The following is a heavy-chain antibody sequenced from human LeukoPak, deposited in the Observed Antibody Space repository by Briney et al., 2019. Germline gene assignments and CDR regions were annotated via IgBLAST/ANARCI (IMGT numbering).Heavy chain of an antibody. J-gene: IGHJ4*02. CDR3: GNYDSSGRHDY. V-gene: IGHV3-23*01. Sequence: GGSLRLSCAASGFTFSTFAMTWVRQASGKGLEWVSTVSASGGITYYADSVKGRFTISRDNSRTTLFLQMNSLRAEDTAVYYCGNYDSSGRHDYWGQGTLVTVSS. D-gene: IGHD3-22*01. CDR2: VSASGGIT. CDR1: GFTFSTFA.